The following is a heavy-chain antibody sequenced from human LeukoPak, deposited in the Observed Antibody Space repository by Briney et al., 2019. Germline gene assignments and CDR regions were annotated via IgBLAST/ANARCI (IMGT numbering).Heavy chain of an antibody. CDR1: GFTFSSYA. Sequence: GGSLRLSCAASGFTFSSYAMHWVRQAPGKGLEWVAVISYDGSNKYYADSVKGRFTISRDNSKNTLYLQMNSLRAEDTAVYYCARYAEGDYWGQGTLVTVSS. CDR3: ARYAEGDY. D-gene: IGHD2-2*01. J-gene: IGHJ4*02. CDR2: ISYDGSNK. V-gene: IGHV3-30-3*01.